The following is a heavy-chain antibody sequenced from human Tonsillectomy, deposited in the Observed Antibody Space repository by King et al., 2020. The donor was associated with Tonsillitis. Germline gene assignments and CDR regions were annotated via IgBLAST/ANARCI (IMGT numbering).Heavy chain of an antibody. D-gene: IGHD6-19*01. CDR1: GYTFTDYY. V-gene: IGHV1-2*02. CDR2: INPNSGGT. CDR3: ARDLLEAVAVYFFAY. J-gene: IGHJ4*02. Sequence: VQLVESGAEVRKPGASVKFSCKASGYTFTDYYMHWVRQAPGQGLEWMGWINPNSGGTDYAQKFQDRVTMTTDTSLGTASMELSRLTSDDTAVYYCARDLLEAVAVYFFAYWGQGTLVTVSS.